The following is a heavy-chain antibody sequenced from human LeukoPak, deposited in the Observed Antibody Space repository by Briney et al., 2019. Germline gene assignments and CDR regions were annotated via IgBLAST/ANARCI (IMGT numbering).Heavy chain of an antibody. J-gene: IGHJ4*02. Sequence: ASVKVSCKASGHTFTSNFMHWVRQAPGQGLEWMAVLNPSDGDTTYAQKFQGRITMTRDTSTGTVYMDLNSRTSEDTAVYYCAGETNAFDYWGQGTLVTVSS. CDR3: AGETNAFDY. CDR1: GHTFTSNF. CDR2: LNPSDGDT. V-gene: IGHV1-46*03.